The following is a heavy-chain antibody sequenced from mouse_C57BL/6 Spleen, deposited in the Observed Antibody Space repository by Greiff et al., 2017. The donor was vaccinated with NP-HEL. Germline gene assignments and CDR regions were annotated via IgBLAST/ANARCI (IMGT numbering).Heavy chain of an antibody. CDR3: ASLGTTVDAWFAY. Sequence: QVQLQQPGAELVMPGASVKLSCKASGYTFTSYWMHWVKQRPGQGLEWIGEIDPSDSYTNYNQKFKGKSTLTVDKSSSTAYMQLSSLTSEDSAVYYCASLGTTVDAWFAYWGQGTLVTVSA. CDR1: GYTFTSYW. D-gene: IGHD1-1*01. CDR2: IDPSDSYT. J-gene: IGHJ3*01. V-gene: IGHV1-69*01.